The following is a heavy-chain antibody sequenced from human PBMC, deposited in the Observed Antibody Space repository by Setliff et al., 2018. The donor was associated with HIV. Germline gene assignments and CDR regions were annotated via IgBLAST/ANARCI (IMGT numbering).Heavy chain of an antibody. CDR2: IYYSGST. CDR1: GGSISSSSYY. V-gene: IGHV4-39*07. CDR3: ARVSDWGYYDSSGYRLPDY. Sequence: PSETLSLTCTVSGGSISSSSYYWGWIRQPPGKGLEWIGSIYYSGSTYYNPSLKSRVTISVDTSKNQFSLKLSSVTAADTAVYYCARVSDWGYYDSSGYRLPDYWGQGTLVTVSS. D-gene: IGHD3-22*01. J-gene: IGHJ4*02.